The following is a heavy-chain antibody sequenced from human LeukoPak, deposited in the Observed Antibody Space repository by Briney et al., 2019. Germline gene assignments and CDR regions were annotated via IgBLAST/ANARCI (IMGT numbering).Heavy chain of an antibody. V-gene: IGHV3-9*01. J-gene: IGHJ6*03. Sequence: GGSLSPSCAPSGFTFDDYAMNWVRQAPGKGLEWVPGISWNSDTIGYAASVKGRFTSSRDNAKNSLYLQMNSLRAEDTALYYCAKDGSSYYYYYYMDVWGKGTTVTISS. D-gene: IGHD3-10*01. CDR3: AKDGSSYYYYYYMDV. CDR1: GFTFDDYA. CDR2: ISWNSDTI.